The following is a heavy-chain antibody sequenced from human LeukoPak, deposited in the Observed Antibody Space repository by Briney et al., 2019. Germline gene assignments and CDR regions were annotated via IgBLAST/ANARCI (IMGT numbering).Heavy chain of an antibody. CDR2: IYHSGST. Sequence: SETLSLTCTVSGYSISSGYYWGWIRQPPGKGLEWIGSIYHSGSTNYNPSLKSRVTISVDTSKNQFSLKLSSVTAADTAVYYCARDWEGYAFDIWGQGTMVTVSS. CDR1: GYSISSGYY. J-gene: IGHJ3*02. CDR3: ARDWEGYAFDI. D-gene: IGHD1-26*01. V-gene: IGHV4-38-2*02.